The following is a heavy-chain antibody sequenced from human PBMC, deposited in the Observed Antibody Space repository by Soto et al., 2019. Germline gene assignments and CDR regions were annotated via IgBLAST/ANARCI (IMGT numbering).Heavy chain of an antibody. D-gene: IGHD6-13*01. CDR3: ARVPKSSSGIFFSGLDV. V-gene: IGHV1-18*01. CDR1: GYTFTSYG. J-gene: IGHJ6*04. CDR2: ISAYNGNT. Sequence: ASVKVSCKASGYTFTSYGISWVRQAPGQGLEWMGWISAYNGNTNYAQKLQGRVTMTTDTSTSTAYMELRSLRSDDTAVYYCARVPKSSSGIFFSGLDVGGKGPRSPVPS.